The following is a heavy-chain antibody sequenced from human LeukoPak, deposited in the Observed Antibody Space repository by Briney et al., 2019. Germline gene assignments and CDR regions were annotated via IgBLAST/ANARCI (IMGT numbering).Heavy chain of an antibody. CDR3: AREFVPAAIFDY. V-gene: IGHV4-59*01. CDR1: GGSISSYY. Sequence: SETLSLTCTVSGGSISSYYWSWIRQPPGKGLEWIGHIYYSGSTNYNPSLKSRVTISVDTSKNQFSLKLSSVTAADTAVYYCAREFVPAAIFDYWGQGTLVTVSS. CDR2: IYYSGST. J-gene: IGHJ4*02. D-gene: IGHD2-2*02.